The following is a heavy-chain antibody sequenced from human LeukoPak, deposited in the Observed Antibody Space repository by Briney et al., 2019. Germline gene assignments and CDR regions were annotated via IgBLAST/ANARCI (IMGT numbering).Heavy chain of an antibody. CDR1: GFTVSSNC. Sequence: GGSLRLSCAASGFTVSSNCMSWVRQAPGKGLEWVSVIYSGGSTYYADSVKGRFTISRDNSKNTLYLQMNSLRAEDTAVYYCARGSAAYCGGDCYIDYWGQGTLVTVSS. CDR2: IYSGGST. CDR3: ARGSAAYCGGDCYIDY. D-gene: IGHD2-21*01. J-gene: IGHJ4*02. V-gene: IGHV3-53*01.